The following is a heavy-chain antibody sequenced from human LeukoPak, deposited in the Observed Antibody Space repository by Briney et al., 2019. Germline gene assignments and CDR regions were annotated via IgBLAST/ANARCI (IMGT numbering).Heavy chain of an antibody. J-gene: IGHJ6*03. D-gene: IGHD6-6*01. CDR1: GFSFDDLG. Sequence: AGGSLRLSCAASGFSFDDLGMTWVRQVPGKALEWVAGINWNGASTGYADSVGGRFTISRDNAKNSLYLKMNSLRAEDTALYYCARAVCPTIKFCDSSYFMDVWGKGTTVNVS. CDR2: INWNGAST. V-gene: IGHV3-20*04. CDR3: ARAVCPTIKFCDSSYFMDV.